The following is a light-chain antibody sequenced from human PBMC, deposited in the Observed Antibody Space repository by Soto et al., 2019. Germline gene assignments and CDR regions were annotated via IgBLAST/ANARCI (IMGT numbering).Light chain of an antibody. Sequence: QSALTQPASVSGSPGQSITISCTGTSSDVGGYKYVSWYQQHPGKAPKVMIYDVSNRPSGVSNRFSGSKSGNTASLTISGLHAEDEAAYYCSSYTSSSTLVFGGGTKLTVL. V-gene: IGLV2-14*01. CDR2: DVS. CDR3: SSYTSSSTLV. CDR1: SSDVGGYKY. J-gene: IGLJ2*01.